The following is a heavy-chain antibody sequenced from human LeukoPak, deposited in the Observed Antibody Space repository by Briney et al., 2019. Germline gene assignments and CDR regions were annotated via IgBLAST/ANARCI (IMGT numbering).Heavy chain of an antibody. CDR1: GFIFSSYE. V-gene: IGHV3-48*03. J-gene: IGHJ4*02. CDR2: ISSSGSTT. D-gene: IGHD1-1*01. CDR3: ARGRRSDY. Sequence: GGSLRLSCAASGFIFSSYEMNWVRQAPGKGLEWVSYISSSGSTTHYADSVKGRFTISRDNAKNSLYLQMNSLRAEDTAVYYCARGRRSDYWGQGTLVTVSS.